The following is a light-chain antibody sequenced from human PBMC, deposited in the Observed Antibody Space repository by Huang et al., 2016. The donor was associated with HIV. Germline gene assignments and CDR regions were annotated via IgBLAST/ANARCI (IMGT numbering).Light chain of an antibody. J-gene: IGKJ4*01. Sequence: DIQMTQSPSSRSASVGDRVTITCQARQDINNFLNWYQQKPGKAPKLLILDASNLQTGGPSRFSGSGCGTHFTFTITSLQRDDIGTYYCPQYDDVPISFGGGTKV. CDR1: QDINNF. V-gene: IGKV1-33*01. CDR2: DAS. CDR3: PQYDDVPIS.